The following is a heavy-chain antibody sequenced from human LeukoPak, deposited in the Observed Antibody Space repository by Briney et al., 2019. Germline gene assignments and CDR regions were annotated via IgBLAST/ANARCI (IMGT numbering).Heavy chain of an antibody. V-gene: IGHV4-4*07. J-gene: IGHJ4*02. D-gene: IGHD4-23*01. Sequence: PSETLSLTCTVSGGSINSYYWSWIRQPAGKGLEWIGRMYSSRSTNYNPSLKSRVSMSVDTSKNQFSLKLTSVTAADTAVYYCARGGKATVVTMWGQGILVTVSS. CDR1: GGSINSYY. CDR2: MYSSRST. CDR3: ARGGKATVVTM.